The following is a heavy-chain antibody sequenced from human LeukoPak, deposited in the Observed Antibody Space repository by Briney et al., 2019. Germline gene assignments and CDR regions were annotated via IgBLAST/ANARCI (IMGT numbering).Heavy chain of an antibody. CDR1: GFTFSSYA. Sequence: GGSLRLSCAASGFTFSSYAMHWVRQAPGKGLDYVSAISSNGGSTYYANSVKGRFTISRDNSKNTLYLQMGSLRAEDMAVYYCARDFGGWYYFDYWGQGTLVTVSS. J-gene: IGHJ4*02. CDR3: ARDFGGWYYFDY. D-gene: IGHD6-19*01. CDR2: ISSNGGST. V-gene: IGHV3-64*01.